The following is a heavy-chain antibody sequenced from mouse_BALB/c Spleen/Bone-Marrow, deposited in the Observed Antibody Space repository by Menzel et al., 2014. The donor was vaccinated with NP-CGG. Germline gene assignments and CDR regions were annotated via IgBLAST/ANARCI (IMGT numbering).Heavy chain of an antibody. J-gene: IGHJ2*01. D-gene: IGHD1-1*01. V-gene: IGHV5-15*02. CDR2: ISNLAYSI. Sequence: EVKLVESGGGLVQPGGSRKLSCAASGFTFSDYGMAWVRQAPGKGPEWVAFISNLAYSIYYTDTVTGRFTISRENAKSTLYLEMSSLRSEDTAMYYCARALAYGSSFDYWGQGTTLTVSS. CDR3: ARALAYGSSFDY. CDR1: GFTFSDYG.